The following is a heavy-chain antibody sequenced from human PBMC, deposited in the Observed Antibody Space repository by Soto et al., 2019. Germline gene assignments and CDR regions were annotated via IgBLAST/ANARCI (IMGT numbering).Heavy chain of an antibody. D-gene: IGHD3-10*01. J-gene: IGHJ4*02. V-gene: IGHV5-51*01. CDR2: IYPGDSDT. CDR1: ECRFTSDG. CDR3: VRHLMVRGVIQYWLDY. Sequence: LSGTGCECRFTSDGFGWESQKPGKGLEWMGIIYPGDSDTRYSPSFQGQVTISADKSISTAYLQWSSLKASDTAMYYCVRHLMVRGVIQYWLDYWGQ.